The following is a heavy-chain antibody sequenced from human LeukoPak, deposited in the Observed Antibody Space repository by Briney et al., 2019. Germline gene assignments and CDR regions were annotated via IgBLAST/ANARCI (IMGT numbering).Heavy chain of an antibody. J-gene: IGHJ4*02. CDR2: IRSKAYGGTT. V-gene: IGHV3-49*04. CDR1: GFTFGDHA. CDR3: TRDRYSSSPYYFDY. Sequence: PGGSLRLSCTGSGFTFGDHAMSWVRQAPGKGLEWVGFIRSKAYGGTTEYAASVKGRFTISRDDSKSIAYPQMNSLKTEDTAVYYCTRDRYSSSPYYFDYWGLGTLVTVSS. D-gene: IGHD6-13*01.